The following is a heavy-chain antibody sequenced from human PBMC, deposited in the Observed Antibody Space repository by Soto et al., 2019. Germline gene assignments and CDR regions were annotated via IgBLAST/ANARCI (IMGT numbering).Heavy chain of an antibody. D-gene: IGHD2-15*01. CDR3: ASILCGGDSCSDHDAFGL. Sequence: GESLKISCKGSEDSFNTHWIGWVRQMPGKGLEWMGLIYPTDADTRYSPSFQGQVTISAANSINTAYLQWSSLKASDTAIYYCASILCGGDSCSDHDAFGLWGQGTTVTVSS. V-gene: IGHV5-51*01. CDR1: EDSFNTHW. CDR2: IYPTDADT. J-gene: IGHJ3*01.